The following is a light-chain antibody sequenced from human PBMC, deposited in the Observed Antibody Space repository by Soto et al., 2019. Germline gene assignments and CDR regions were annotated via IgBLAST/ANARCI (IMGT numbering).Light chain of an antibody. CDR3: QQRSNWTWT. CDR1: QSVSNKY. CDR2: GAS. V-gene: IGKV3D-20*02. Sequence: ETVLTQSPGTPSLSPGERATLSWWGSQSVSNKYLAWYQQKHGHARRLPMYGASNRATGLPDRFSVSASGTDFPLTISRLEHEDFAVYDRQQRSNWTWTFGQGTKVDIK. J-gene: IGKJ1*01.